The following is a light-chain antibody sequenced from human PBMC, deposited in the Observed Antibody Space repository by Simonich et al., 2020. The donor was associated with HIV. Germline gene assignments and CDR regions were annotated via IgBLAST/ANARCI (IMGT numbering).Light chain of an antibody. CDR3: QQYNNWPPPIT. Sequence: EIVMTQSPATLSVSPGERATLSCRSSQSVNINLAWYQQKPGKAPRLLISGASTRATGIPARFSGSGSGTEFTLTISSLQSEDFAVYYCQQYNNWPPPITFGQGTRLEIK. J-gene: IGKJ5*01. CDR1: QSVNIN. V-gene: IGKV3-15*01. CDR2: GAS.